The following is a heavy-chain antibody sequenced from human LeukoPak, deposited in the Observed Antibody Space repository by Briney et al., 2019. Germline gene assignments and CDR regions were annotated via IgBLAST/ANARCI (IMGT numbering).Heavy chain of an antibody. CDR3: ARYRFVQKLATIRGGLDY. D-gene: IGHD5-12*01. CDR2: INPNSGGT. CDR1: GYTFTGYY. Sequence: ASVKVSCKASGYTFTGYYMHWVRQAPGQGLEWMGWINPNSGGTNYAQKFQGRVTMTRDTSISTAYMELSRLRSDGTAVYYCARYRFVQKLATIRGGLDYWGQGTLVTVSS. V-gene: IGHV1-2*02. J-gene: IGHJ4*02.